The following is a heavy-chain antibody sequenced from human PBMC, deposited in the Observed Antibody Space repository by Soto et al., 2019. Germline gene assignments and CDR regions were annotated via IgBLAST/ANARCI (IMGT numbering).Heavy chain of an antibody. CDR3: ARVRYGDY. CDR2: ISAHNGNT. CDR1: GYTFTSYG. Sequence: QVHLVQSGAEVKKPGASVKVSCKASGYTFTSYGITWVRQAPGQGLEWMGWISAHNGNTDYAQKLQGRVIVTRDTSTSTAYMELRSLRSDDTAVYSCARVRYGDYWGQGALVSVSS. V-gene: IGHV1-18*01. J-gene: IGHJ4*02. D-gene: IGHD1-1*01.